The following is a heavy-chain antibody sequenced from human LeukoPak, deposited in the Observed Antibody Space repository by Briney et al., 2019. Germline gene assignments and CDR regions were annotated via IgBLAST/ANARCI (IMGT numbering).Heavy chain of an antibody. J-gene: IGHJ3*01. CDR3: AKDYYGSGRRGSFDF. V-gene: IGHV3-9*01. Sequence: GGSLRLSCAAPGFTFDDHAMHWVRQAPGKGLEWVSSISWHSNRIAYADTVKGRFTISRENARNSLFLQMDSLRPEDTAIYYCAKDYYGSGRRGSFDFWGQGTMVTVSS. CDR1: GFTFDDHA. D-gene: IGHD3-10*01. CDR2: ISWHSNRI.